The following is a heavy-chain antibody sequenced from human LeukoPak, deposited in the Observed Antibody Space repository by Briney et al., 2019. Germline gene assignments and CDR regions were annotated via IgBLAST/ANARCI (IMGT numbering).Heavy chain of an antibody. V-gene: IGHV4-59*08. CDR2: IYYSGST. CDR1: GGPISSYY. J-gene: IGHJ3*02. Sequence: SETLSLTCTVSGGPISSYYWSWIRQPPGKGLEWIGYIYYSGSTNYNPSLKSRVTISVDTSKNQFSLKLSSVTAADTAVYYCARHRMDAFDIWGQGTMVTVSS. CDR3: ARHRMDAFDI.